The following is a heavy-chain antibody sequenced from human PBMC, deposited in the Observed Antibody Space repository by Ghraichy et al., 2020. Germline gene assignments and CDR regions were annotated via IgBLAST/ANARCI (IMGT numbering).Heavy chain of an antibody. J-gene: IGHJ6*03. D-gene: IGHD5/OR15-5a*01. CDR3: AKNFYDVDYYYYYYMDV. Sequence: GESLNISCAASGFTFSSYGMHWVRQAPGKGLEWVAVISYDGSNKYYADSVKGRFTISRDNSKNTLYLQMNGLRAEETAVYYCAKNFYDVDYYYYYYMDVWGKGTTVTVSS. V-gene: IGHV3-30*18. CDR1: GFTFSSYG. CDR2: ISYDGSNK.